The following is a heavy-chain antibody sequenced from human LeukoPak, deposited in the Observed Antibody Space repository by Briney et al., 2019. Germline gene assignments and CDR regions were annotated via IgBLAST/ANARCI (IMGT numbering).Heavy chain of an antibody. J-gene: IGHJ4*02. D-gene: IGHD3-16*01. CDR3: AKYVGETGYYFDY. Sequence: PGGALRLSCAASGFTFYDYAMHWVRQGPGKGLGLGSLISGDGGSTYYADSVKGRFTISRDNSKNSLYLQMNSLRTEDTALYYCAKYVGETGYYFDYWGQGTLVTVSS. V-gene: IGHV3-43*02. CDR2: ISGDGGST. CDR1: GFTFYDYA.